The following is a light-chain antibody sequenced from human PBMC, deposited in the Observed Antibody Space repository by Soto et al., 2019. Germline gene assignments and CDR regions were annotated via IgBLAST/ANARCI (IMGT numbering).Light chain of an antibody. CDR2: AAS. J-gene: IGKJ4*01. V-gene: IGKV1-39*01. Sequence: DLRMTQSPSSLSASVGDRVTITCRASQSISSYLNWYQQKPGKAPKLLIYAASSLQSGVPSRFSGSGSGTDFTLTISSLQPEDFATYYCQQSYSTLPLTFGGGTKVEIK. CDR3: QQSYSTLPLT. CDR1: QSISSY.